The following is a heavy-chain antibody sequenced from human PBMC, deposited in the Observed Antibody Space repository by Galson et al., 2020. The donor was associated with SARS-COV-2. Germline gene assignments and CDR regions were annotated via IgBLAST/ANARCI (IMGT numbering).Heavy chain of an antibody. J-gene: IGHJ5*02. CDR3: LSYSSTRQNH. D-gene: IGHD2-2*01. Sequence: GESLKISCSASGFIFSDYAMHRVRQAPGKGLEYVSAISSNGGTSFYADSVNGRFTMSRDNSRNMFYLQMTALRPEDTAFYYCLSYSSTRQNHWGQGTLVTVSS. CDR2: ISSNGGTS. V-gene: IGHV3-64D*06. CDR1: GFIFSDYA.